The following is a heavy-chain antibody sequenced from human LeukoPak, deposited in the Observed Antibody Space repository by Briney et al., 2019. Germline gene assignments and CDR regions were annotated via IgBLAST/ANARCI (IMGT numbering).Heavy chain of an antibody. CDR3: ARGYSSSSEGSFDY. CDR2: ISYDGSNS. V-gene: IGHV3-33*01. CDR1: GFIFSDYG. Sequence: PGGSLRLSCAASGFIFSDYGMYWVRQAPGKGLEWLAVISYDGSNSYYADSVKGRFTIARDNSKNTLNQQMNSLRAEDTAVYYCARGYSSSSEGSFDYWGQGTLVTVSS. D-gene: IGHD6-6*01. J-gene: IGHJ4*02.